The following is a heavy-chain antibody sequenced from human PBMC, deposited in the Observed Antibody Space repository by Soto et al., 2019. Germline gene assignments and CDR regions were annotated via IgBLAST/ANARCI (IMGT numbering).Heavy chain of an antibody. J-gene: IGHJ4*02. D-gene: IGHD3-16*01. CDR3: ARTSPMDSGDKYYFDF. CDR2: IIPFFGTA. CDR1: GGTFSTFG. V-gene: IGHV1-69*13. Sequence: SVKVSCKASGGTFSTFGISWVRQAPGQGLEWMGGIIPFFGTANYAQKFQDRVTITADESTSTVYMDLRSLRSEDTAIYYCARTSPMDSGDKYYFDFWGQGALVTVSS.